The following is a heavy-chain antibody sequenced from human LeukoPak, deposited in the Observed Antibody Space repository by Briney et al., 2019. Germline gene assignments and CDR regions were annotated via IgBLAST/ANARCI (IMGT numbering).Heavy chain of an antibody. V-gene: IGHV4-34*01. D-gene: IGHD2-21*01. CDR2: INHSGST. J-gene: IGHJ4*02. CDR3: RRFVRGPDVVNPFDY. Sequence: PSETLSLTCAVSGRSFSGYYWSWIRQPPGKVLEWIGEINHSGSTNYNPSLKSRVTISVDPSKNQFSLKLSSVTAADTADCARRRFVRGPDVVNPFDYWGQGTLVTVSS. CDR1: GRSFSGYY.